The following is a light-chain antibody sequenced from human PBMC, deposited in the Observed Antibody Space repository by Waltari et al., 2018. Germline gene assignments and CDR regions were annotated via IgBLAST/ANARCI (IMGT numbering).Light chain of an antibody. Sequence: DIQMTQSPSSLSASVGDRATITCRASQTISIYLNWYQQKPGKAPKLLIYAASSLQSGVPSRFSGSGSGTDFTLTISSLQPEDFATYYCQQSYSTPLTFGGGTKVEIK. CDR3: QQSYSTPLT. CDR1: QTISIY. J-gene: IGKJ4*01. CDR2: AAS. V-gene: IGKV1-39*01.